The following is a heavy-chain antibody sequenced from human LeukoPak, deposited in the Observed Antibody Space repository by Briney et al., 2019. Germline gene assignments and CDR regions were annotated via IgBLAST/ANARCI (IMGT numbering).Heavy chain of an antibody. CDR3: AKSSGYSRVTGYYMDV. Sequence: GGTLRLSCAASGFTFSSYGMSWVRQAPGKGLEWVSAISGSGGSTYYADSVKGRFTISRDNSKNTLYLQMNSLRAEDTAVYYCAKSSGYSRVTGYYMDVWGKGTTVTISS. J-gene: IGHJ6*03. CDR1: GFTFSSYG. V-gene: IGHV3-23*01. D-gene: IGHD6-13*01. CDR2: ISGSGGST.